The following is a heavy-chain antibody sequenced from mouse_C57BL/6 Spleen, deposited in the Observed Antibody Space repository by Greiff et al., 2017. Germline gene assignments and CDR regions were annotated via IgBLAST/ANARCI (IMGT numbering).Heavy chain of an antibody. Sequence: QVQLKQPGAELVMPGASVKLSCKASGYTFTSYWMHWVKQRPGQGLEWIGEIDPSDSYTNYNQKFKGKSTLTVDKSSSTAYMQLSSLTSEDSAVYYCARGDYDHAMDYWGQGTSVTVSS. J-gene: IGHJ4*01. CDR2: IDPSDSYT. D-gene: IGHD2-4*01. V-gene: IGHV1-69*01. CDR3: ARGDYDHAMDY. CDR1: GYTFTSYW.